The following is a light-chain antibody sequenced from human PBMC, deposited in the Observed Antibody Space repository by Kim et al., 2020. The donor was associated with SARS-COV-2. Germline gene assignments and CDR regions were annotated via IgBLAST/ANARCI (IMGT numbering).Light chain of an antibody. Sequence: EVVLTQSPGTLSFSPGERATLSCRASQTIASIHLAWYQQKAGQAPRLIIYGISTRPTGISDRFSGSGSETDFTLTINRLEPEDFAVYYCQQYADSPPTFGQGTKVDIK. J-gene: IGKJ1*01. CDR1: QTIASIH. CDR3: QQYADSPPT. V-gene: IGKV3-20*01. CDR2: GIS.